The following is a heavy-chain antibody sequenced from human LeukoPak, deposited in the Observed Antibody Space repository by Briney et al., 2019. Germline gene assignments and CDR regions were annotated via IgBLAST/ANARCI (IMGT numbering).Heavy chain of an antibody. V-gene: IGHV3-13*01. J-gene: IGHJ4*02. Sequence: PGGSLRLSCATSGFTFSNHAMHWVRQASGKGLEWVSAIGTAGDTFYPDSVKGRFTISRDNAKNSLYLQMNSLRAEDTAVYYCAREDNYYGSGTPFDYWGQGTLVTVSS. D-gene: IGHD3-10*01. CDR1: GFTFSNHA. CDR3: AREDNYYGSGTPFDY. CDR2: IGTAGDT.